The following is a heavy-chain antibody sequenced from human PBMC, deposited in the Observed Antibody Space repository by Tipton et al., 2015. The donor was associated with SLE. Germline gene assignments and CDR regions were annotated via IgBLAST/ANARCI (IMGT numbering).Heavy chain of an antibody. V-gene: IGHV4-59*12. CDR1: GSSISTYC. D-gene: IGHD6-19*01. CDR2: ICDIGST. Sequence: TLSLTCTVSGSSISTYCWNWIRQPPGKGLEWIGDICDIGSTKYNPSLKSRATISVATSKNQLSLELSSVTAADTAVYYCARDPSSGWYGDCFDYWGQGTLVTVSS. CDR3: ARDPSSGWYGDCFDY. J-gene: IGHJ4*02.